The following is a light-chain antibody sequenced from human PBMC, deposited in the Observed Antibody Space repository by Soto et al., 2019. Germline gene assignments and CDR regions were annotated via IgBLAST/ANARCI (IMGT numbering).Light chain of an antibody. V-gene: IGLV1-44*01. Sequence: QAVVTQPPSASGTPGQRVTISCSGSSSNIGSNTVNWYQQLPGTAPKLLIYSNNQRPSGVPDRFSGSKSGTSASLAISGLQAEDEAYYYCAAWDDSLNGPVFGGGTKVTVL. CDR2: SNN. CDR1: SSNIGSNT. CDR3: AAWDDSLNGPV. J-gene: IGLJ2*01.